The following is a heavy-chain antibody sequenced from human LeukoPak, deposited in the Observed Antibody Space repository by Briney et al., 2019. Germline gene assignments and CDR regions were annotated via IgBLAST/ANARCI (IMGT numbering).Heavy chain of an antibody. J-gene: IGHJ5*02. CDR3: AKDNLSAYDFWSGYYPNWFDP. Sequence: QPGGSLRLSCAASGFIFSRCAMSWVRQAPGKGLEWVSGISASGNSTYYVDSVKGRFTISRDNSKNTLYLQMNSLRAEDTAVYYCAKDNLSAYDFWSGYYPNWFDPWGQGTLVTVSS. CDR1: GFIFSRCA. D-gene: IGHD3-3*01. CDR2: ISASGNST. V-gene: IGHV3-23*01.